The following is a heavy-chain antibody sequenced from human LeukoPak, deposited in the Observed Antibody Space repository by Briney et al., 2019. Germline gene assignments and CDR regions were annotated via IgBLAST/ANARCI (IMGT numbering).Heavy chain of an antibody. CDR3: ARPLYYYDSSGSLDAFDI. Sequence: GESLKISCKGSGYSFTSYWIGWVRQMPGKGLEWMGIIYPGDSDTRYSPPFQGQVTISADKSISTAYLQWSSLKASDTAMYYCARPLYYYDSSGSLDAFDIWGQGAMVTVSS. CDR2: IYPGDSDT. CDR1: GYSFTSYW. V-gene: IGHV5-51*01. D-gene: IGHD3-22*01. J-gene: IGHJ3*02.